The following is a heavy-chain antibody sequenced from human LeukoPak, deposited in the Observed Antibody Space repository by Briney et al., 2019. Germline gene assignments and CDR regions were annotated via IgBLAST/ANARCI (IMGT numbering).Heavy chain of an antibody. D-gene: IGHD5-12*01. CDR2: IIPILGIA. Sequence: SVKVSCKASGGTFSSYAISWVRQAPGQGLEWMGGIIPILGIANYAQKFQGRVTITADKSTSTAYMELSSLRSEDTAVYYCARELRDGYNYHYFDNWGQGTLVTVSS. CDR3: ARELRDGYNYHYFDN. V-gene: IGHV1-69*10. CDR1: GGTFSSYA. J-gene: IGHJ4*02.